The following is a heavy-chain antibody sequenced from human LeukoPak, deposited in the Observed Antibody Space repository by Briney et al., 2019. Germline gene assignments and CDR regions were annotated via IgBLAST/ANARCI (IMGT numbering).Heavy chain of an antibody. J-gene: IGHJ4*02. V-gene: IGHV3-23*01. CDR2: ISGSGGST. Sequence: GGSLRLSCAASGFTFSSYAMSWVRQAPGKGLEWVSAISGSGGSTYYADSVKGRFTISRDNSKNTLYLQMNSLRAEDTAVYYCAKDPAYCGGDCYSPYFDYWGQGTLVTVSS. CDR3: AKDPAYCGGDCYSPYFDY. D-gene: IGHD2-21*02. CDR1: GFTFSSYA.